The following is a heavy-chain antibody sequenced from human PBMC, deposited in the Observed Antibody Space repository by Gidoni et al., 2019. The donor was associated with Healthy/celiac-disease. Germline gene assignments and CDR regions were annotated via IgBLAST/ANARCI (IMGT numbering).Heavy chain of an antibody. V-gene: IGHV4-39*01. J-gene: IGHJ4*02. CDR1: GGSISSSSYY. CDR2: IYYSGST. CDR3: ARHCSSTSCYYFDY. Sequence: QLQLQESGPGLVKPSETLSLTCTVSGGSISSSSYYWGWIRQPPGKGLEWIGSIYYSGSTYYNPSLKSRVTISVDTSKNQFSLKLSSVTAADTAVYYCARHCSSTSCYYFDYWGQGTLVTVSS. D-gene: IGHD2-2*01.